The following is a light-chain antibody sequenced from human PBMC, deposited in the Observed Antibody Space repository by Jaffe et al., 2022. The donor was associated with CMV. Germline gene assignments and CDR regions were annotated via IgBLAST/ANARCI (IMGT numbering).Light chain of an antibody. J-gene: IGKJ4*01. CDR1: QNINTY. Sequence: EVVLTQSPATLSLSPGERATLSCRASQNINTYLAWYQHKPGQAPRLLIYDTSNRATGIPARFSGSGSGTDFTLTISSLEPEDSAVYSCQQRNNWPLTFGGGTKVEIK. V-gene: IGKV3-11*01. CDR2: DTS. CDR3: QQRNNWPLT.